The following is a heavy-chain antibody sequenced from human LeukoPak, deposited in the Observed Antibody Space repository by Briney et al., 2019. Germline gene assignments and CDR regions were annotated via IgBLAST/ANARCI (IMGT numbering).Heavy chain of an antibody. CDR1: GGSISSSSYY. V-gene: IGHV4-39*01. CDR3: ARNLVATIKTPGLCYFDY. D-gene: IGHD5-12*01. J-gene: IGHJ4*02. CDR2: IYYSGST. Sequence: SETLSLTCTVSGGSISSSSYYWGWIRQPPGKGLEWLGCIYYSGSTYYNPSLKSRVTISVDTSKNQFSLKLSSVTAADTAVYYCARNLVATIKTPGLCYFDYWGQGTLVTVSS.